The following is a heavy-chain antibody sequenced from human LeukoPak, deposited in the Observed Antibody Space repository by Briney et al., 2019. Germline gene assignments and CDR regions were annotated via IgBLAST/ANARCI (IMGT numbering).Heavy chain of an antibody. CDR3: TTDALLRDAFDI. D-gene: IGHD3-10*01. CDR2: IKSKTDGGTT. V-gene: IGHV3-15*01. Sequence: GRSLRLSCAASGFTFSNAWMSWVRQAPGKGLEWDGRIKSKTDGGTTDYAAPVKGRFTISRDDSKNTLYLQMISLKTEDTAVYYCTTDALLRDAFDIWGQGTMVTVSS. J-gene: IGHJ3*02. CDR1: GFTFSNAW.